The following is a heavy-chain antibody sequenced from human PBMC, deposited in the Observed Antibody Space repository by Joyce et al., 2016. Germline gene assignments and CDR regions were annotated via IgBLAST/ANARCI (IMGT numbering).Heavy chain of an antibody. CDR1: GYTFTGYY. J-gene: IGHJ4*02. Sequence: QVQLVQSGAEVKKPGASVKVSCKASGYTFTGYYMHWVRQAPGQGLDGMGQINPNSGGTNFEQKFQGRVTMTRDTSISTAYMELSRLRSDDTALYYCARVLVGDCSGGSCYFDYWGQGSLVTVSS. CDR2: INPNSGGT. CDR3: ARVLVGDCSGGSCYFDY. V-gene: IGHV1-2*06. D-gene: IGHD2-15*01.